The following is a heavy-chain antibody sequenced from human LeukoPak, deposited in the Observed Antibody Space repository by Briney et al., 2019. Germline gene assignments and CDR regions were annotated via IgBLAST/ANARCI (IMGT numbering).Heavy chain of an antibody. CDR2: ISYDGSNK. CDR3: ARAEEGFLDY. D-gene: IGHD2-21*01. J-gene: IGHJ4*02. CDR1: GFTFSSHV. Sequence: GASLRLSCAASGFTFSSHVMTWVRQAPGKGLEWVAVISYDGSNKYYADSVKGRFTISRDNSKNTLYLQMNSLRAEDTAVYYCARAEEGFLDYWGQGTLVTVSS. V-gene: IGHV3-30*03.